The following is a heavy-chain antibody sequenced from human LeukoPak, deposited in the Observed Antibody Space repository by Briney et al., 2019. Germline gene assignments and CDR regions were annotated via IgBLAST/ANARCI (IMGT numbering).Heavy chain of an antibody. J-gene: IGHJ3*02. V-gene: IGHV1-69*04. CDR1: GYTFTSYY. CDR3: ARDSYYPDSSGYFQDVFDI. CDR2: IIPILGIA. Sequence: EASVKVSCKASGYTFTSYYMHWVRQAPGQGLEWMGRIIPILGIANYAQKFQGRVTITADKSTSTAYMELSSLRSEDTAVYYCARDSYYPDSSGYFQDVFDIWGQGTMVTVSS. D-gene: IGHD3-22*01.